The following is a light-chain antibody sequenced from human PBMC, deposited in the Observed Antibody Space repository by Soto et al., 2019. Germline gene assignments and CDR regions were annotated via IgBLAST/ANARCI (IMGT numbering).Light chain of an antibody. CDR3: SSYTSATTYV. CDR1: SSDVGAYNY. Sequence: QSVLTQPASVSGAPGQSITISCTGTSSDVGAYNYDSWHQQYPGEAPKVIIYDVSHRPAGVSNRFSGSKSGNTASLTISGLQTQDEADYYCSSYTSATTYVFGTG. J-gene: IGLJ1*01. CDR2: DVS. V-gene: IGLV2-14*01.